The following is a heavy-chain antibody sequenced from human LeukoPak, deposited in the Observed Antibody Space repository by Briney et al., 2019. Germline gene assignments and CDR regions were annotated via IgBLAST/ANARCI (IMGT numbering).Heavy chain of an antibody. V-gene: IGHV5-51*01. CDR3: ARYRGYSYFALSN. Sequence: GESLKTSCKGSGYSFTSYWIGWVRQMPGKGLEWMGIIYPGDSDTRYSPSFQGQVTISADKSISTAYLQWSSLKASDTAMYYCARYRGYSYFALSNWGQGTLVTVSS. D-gene: IGHD5-18*01. CDR1: GYSFTSYW. J-gene: IGHJ4*02. CDR2: IYPGDSDT.